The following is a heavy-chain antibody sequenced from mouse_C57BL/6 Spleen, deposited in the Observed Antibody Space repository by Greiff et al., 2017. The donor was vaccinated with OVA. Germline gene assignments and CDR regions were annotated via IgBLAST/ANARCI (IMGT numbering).Heavy chain of an antibody. J-gene: IGHJ4*01. D-gene: IGHD2-1*01. Sequence: QVQLQQPGAELVKPGASVKLSCKASGYTFTSYWMHWVKQRPGQGLEWIGMIHPNSGSTNYNEKFKSKATLTVDKSSSTAYMQLSSLTSEDSAVYYCAGNPVGDYAMDYWGQGTSVTVSS. CDR2: IHPNSGST. V-gene: IGHV1-64*01. CDR1: GYTFTSYW. CDR3: AGNPVGDYAMDY.